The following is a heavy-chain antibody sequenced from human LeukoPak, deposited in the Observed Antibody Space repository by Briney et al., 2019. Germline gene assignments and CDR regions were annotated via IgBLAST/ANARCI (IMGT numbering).Heavy chain of an antibody. CDR3: ARRAGAYSHPYDY. J-gene: IGHJ4*02. CDR1: GFTVSSNS. Sequence: GGSLELSCTVSGFTVSSNSMSWVRQAPGKGLEWVSFIYSGTIHYSDSVKGRFTISRDNSKNTLYLQMNSLRAGDTAVYYCARRAGAYSHPYDYWGQGTLVTVSS. D-gene: IGHD4/OR15-4a*01. V-gene: IGHV3-53*01. CDR2: IYSGTI.